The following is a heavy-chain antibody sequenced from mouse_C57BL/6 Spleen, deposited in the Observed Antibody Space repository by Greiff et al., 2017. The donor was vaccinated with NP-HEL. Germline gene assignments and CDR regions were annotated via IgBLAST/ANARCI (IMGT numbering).Heavy chain of an antibody. CDR3: ARGDSNYAYYVDY. D-gene: IGHD2-5*01. Sequence: QVQLQQPGTELVKPGASVKLSCKASGYTFTSYWMHWVKQRPGQGLEWIGNINPSNGGTNYNEKFKSKATLTVDKSSSTAYMQLSSLTSEDSAVYNCARGDSNYAYYVDYWGQGTTLTVSS. CDR1: GYTFTSYW. CDR2: INPSNGGT. J-gene: IGHJ2*01. V-gene: IGHV1-53*01.